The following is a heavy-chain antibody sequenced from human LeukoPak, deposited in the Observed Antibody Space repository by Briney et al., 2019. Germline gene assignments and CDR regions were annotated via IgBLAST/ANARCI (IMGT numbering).Heavy chain of an antibody. D-gene: IGHD1-26*01. CDR1: GYNFTSYG. Sequence: ASVNVRCNSSGYNFTSYGIGWVRQAPGQGLERMGWFCAYNGNTNYAQKLQGRVTMTTDTSTSTDYMELRSLRSDDTAVYYSARSVKATSVFDIWGQGTMVTVSS. V-gene: IGHV1-18*01. J-gene: IGHJ3*02. CDR3: ARSVKATSVFDI. CDR2: FCAYNGNT.